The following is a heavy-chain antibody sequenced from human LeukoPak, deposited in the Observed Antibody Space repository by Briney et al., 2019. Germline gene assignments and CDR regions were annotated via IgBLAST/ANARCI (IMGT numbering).Heavy chain of an antibody. D-gene: IGHD6-13*01. J-gene: IGHJ4*02. V-gene: IGHV3-21*01. Sequence: PGGSLRLSCAASGFTFSSYSMNWVRQAPGKGLEWVSSISSSSSYRYYADSVKGRFTISRDNAKNSLFLQMNSLRAEDTAVYYCARDLGYSSSWYDYWGQGPLVTVSS. CDR2: ISSSSSYR. CDR1: GFTFSSYS. CDR3: ARDLGYSSSWYDY.